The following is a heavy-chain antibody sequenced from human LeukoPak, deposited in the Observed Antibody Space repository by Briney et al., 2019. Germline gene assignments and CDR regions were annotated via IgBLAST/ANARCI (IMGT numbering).Heavy chain of an antibody. J-gene: IGHJ4*02. Sequence: GGSLRLSCAVSGFSVSGYWMTWVRQAPGKGLEWVANIKQDGSEKNYVDSVKGRFTISRDNAKNSLYLQMNSLTAEDTAVYYCARVAEAGFDYWGQGTLVTVSS. CDR1: GFSVSGYW. CDR3: ARVAEAGFDY. CDR2: IKQDGSEK. V-gene: IGHV3-7*01. D-gene: IGHD6-13*01.